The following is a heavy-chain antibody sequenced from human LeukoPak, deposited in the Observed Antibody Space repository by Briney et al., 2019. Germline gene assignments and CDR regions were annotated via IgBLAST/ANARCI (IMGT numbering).Heavy chain of an antibody. Sequence: PGGSLRLSCAASGFTFSSYWMSWVRQAPGKGLEWVANIKQDGSEKYYVDSVKGRFTISRDNAKNSLYLQMNSLRAEDTAVYYCAKQGRGVYSWFDYWGQGTLVTVSS. CDR2: IKQDGSEK. CDR1: GFTFSSYW. CDR3: AKQGRGVYSWFDY. J-gene: IGHJ4*02. D-gene: IGHD5-18*01. V-gene: IGHV3-7*01.